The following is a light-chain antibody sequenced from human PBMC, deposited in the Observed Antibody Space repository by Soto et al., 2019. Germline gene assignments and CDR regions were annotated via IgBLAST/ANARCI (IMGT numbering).Light chain of an antibody. CDR3: QQSYSTPYT. Sequence: DNPLTQSPSSLSASVGDRVTITCRASQTISSWLAWYQQKPGEAPKLLIDSVSSLQSGVPSRFSGSGSAADFSLTISSLQPEDFATYYCQQSYSTPYTFGQGTKVDIK. CDR2: SVS. V-gene: IGKV1-39*01. CDR1: QTISSW. J-gene: IGKJ2*01.